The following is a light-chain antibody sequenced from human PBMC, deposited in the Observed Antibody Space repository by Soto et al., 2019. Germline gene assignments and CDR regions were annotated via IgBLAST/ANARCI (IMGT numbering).Light chain of an antibody. CDR1: QSVRSTF. CDR2: GAS. V-gene: IGKV3-20*01. CDR3: QQYYDSPMNT. J-gene: IGKJ2*01. Sequence: VLPQSPDTLSLSPGDRATLSCRASQSVRSTFLAWYQQKPGQAPRLLIYGASNRAAGIPERFSGSASGTEFTLTISRREPDDSSVYYCQQYYDSPMNTFGQGTKLQIK.